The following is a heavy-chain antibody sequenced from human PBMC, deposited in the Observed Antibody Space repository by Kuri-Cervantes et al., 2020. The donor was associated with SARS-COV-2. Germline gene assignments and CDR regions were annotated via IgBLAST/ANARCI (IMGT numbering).Heavy chain of an antibody. Sequence: SVKVSCKASGGTFSSYAISWVRQAPGQGLEWMGGIIPIFGTPNYAQNFQGRVTITADKSTSTAYMELSSLRSEDTAVYYCARVEMTTIKFDYWGQRTLVTVSS. D-gene: IGHD5-24*01. J-gene: IGHJ4*02. V-gene: IGHV1-69*06. CDR3: ARVEMTTIKFDY. CDR1: GGTFSSYA. CDR2: IIPIFGTP.